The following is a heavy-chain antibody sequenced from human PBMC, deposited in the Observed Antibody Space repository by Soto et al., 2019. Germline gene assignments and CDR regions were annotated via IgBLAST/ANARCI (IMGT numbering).Heavy chain of an antibody. CDR3: ARALRLGVVVVAPTGY. CDR1: GYTFTSYY. Sequence: QVQLVQSGAEVKKPGASVKVSCKASGYTFTSYYMHWGRQAPGQGLEWMGIINPSGGSTSYAQKFQGRVTMTRDTSTSTVYMELSSLRSEDTAVYYCARALRLGVVVVAPTGYWGQGTLVTVSS. CDR2: INPSGGST. J-gene: IGHJ4*02. V-gene: IGHV1-46*01. D-gene: IGHD2-15*01.